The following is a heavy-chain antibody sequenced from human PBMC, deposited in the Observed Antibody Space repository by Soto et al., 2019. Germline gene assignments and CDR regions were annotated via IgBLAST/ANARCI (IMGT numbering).Heavy chain of an antibody. V-gene: IGHV3-11*06. D-gene: IGHD6-13*01. CDR3: ARLRASSWYMGGYLDY. J-gene: IGHJ4*02. Sequence: QVQLVESGGGLVKPGGSLRLSCVASGFTFSDYYMGWVRQAPGKGLEYISYIVTSSAYTNYADYVKGRFSISRDNAKNSLHLVMNSLRAEDSGVYYCARLRASSWYMGGYLDYWGLGTQVTVSS. CDR1: GFTFSDYY. CDR2: IVTSSAYT.